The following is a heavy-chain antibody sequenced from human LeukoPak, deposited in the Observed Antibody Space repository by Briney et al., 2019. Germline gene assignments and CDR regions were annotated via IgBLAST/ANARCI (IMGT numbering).Heavy chain of an antibody. CDR1: GLTFSSYA. Sequence: GGSLRLSCAASGLTFSSYAMAWVRQAPGKGLEWVSTINGSGVSTYYGDSVKGRFTISRDNSKNTLYLQMNGLRVEDTAVYYCASQYIEVNYYYHMDVWGTGTTVIVSS. J-gene: IGHJ6*03. CDR2: INGSGVST. V-gene: IGHV3-23*01. CDR3: ASQYIEVNYYYHMDV. D-gene: IGHD5-18*01.